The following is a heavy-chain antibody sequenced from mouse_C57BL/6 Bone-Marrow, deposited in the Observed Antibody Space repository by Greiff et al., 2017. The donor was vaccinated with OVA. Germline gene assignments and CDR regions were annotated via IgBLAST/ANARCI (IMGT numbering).Heavy chain of an antibody. CDR3: TRWRGSSSWFAY. V-gene: IGHV1-5*01. CDR1: GYTFTSYW. Sequence: VQLQQSGTVLARPGASVKMSCKTSGYTFTSYWMHWVKQRPGPGLEWIGDIYPGNSDTSYNQKFKGKAKMTAVTSASTAYMELSRLTNEDSAVYYGTRWRGSSSWFAYWGQGTLVTVSA. D-gene: IGHD1-1*01. CDR2: IYPGNSDT. J-gene: IGHJ3*01.